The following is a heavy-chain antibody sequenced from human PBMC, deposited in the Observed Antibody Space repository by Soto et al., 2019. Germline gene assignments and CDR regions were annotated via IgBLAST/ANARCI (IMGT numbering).Heavy chain of an antibody. CDR2: ISYDGSDK. CDR1: GFIFKSHG. D-gene: IGHD5-12*01. J-gene: IGHJ4*02. V-gene: IGHV3-30*18. Sequence: GGSLRLSCAASGFIFKSHGMHWFRQAPGKGLEWVAVISYDGSDKYYADSVKGRFTISRDNSKNTLYLQMNSLRAEDTAVYYCAKDVGQWLVPDYWGQGTQVTVSS. CDR3: AKDVGQWLVPDY.